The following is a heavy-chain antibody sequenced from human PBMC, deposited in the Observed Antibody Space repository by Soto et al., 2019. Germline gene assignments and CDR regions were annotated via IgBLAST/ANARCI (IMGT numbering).Heavy chain of an antibody. D-gene: IGHD2-2*01. Sequence: AGSLSLSCAASGFPFSSYGMHWVRQAPGKGLEWVAVIWYDGSNKYYADSVKGRFTISRDNSKNTLYLQMNSLRAEDTAVYYCARVHDWYQLLLDYWGQGTLVTLSS. V-gene: IGHV3-33*01. J-gene: IGHJ4*01. CDR3: ARVHDWYQLLLDY. CDR1: GFPFSSYG. CDR2: IWYDGSNK.